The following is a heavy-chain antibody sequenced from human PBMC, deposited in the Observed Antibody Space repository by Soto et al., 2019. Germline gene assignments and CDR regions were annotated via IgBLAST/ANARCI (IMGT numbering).Heavy chain of an antibody. CDR2: ISAYNGNT. D-gene: IGHD4-17*01. V-gene: IGHV1-18*01. Sequence: VASVKVSCKASGYTFTSYGISWVRQAPGQGLEWMGWISAYNGNTNYAQKLQGRVTMTTDTSTSTAYMELRSLRSDDTAVYYCARSIPDYGDYVDLDYWGQGTLVTVSS. J-gene: IGHJ4*02. CDR1: GYTFTSYG. CDR3: ARSIPDYGDYVDLDY.